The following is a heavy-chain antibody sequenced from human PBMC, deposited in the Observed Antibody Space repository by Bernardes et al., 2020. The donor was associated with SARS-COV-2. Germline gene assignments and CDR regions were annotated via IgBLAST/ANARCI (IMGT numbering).Heavy chain of an antibody. CDR3: AKAGARIAVYFDY. J-gene: IGHJ4*02. D-gene: IGHD6-19*01. CDR1: GFTFSDYA. V-gene: IGHV3-23*01. Sequence: GGSLRLSCAASGFTFSDYAMSWVRQAPGKGLEWVSAIRGSGGGTYYADSVKGRFTISRDNSKNTLYLQMNSLRAEDTAVYYCAKAGARIAVYFDYWGQGTLVTVSS. CDR2: IRGSGGGT.